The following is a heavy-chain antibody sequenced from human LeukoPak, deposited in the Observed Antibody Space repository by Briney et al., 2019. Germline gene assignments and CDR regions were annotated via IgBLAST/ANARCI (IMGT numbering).Heavy chain of an antibody. V-gene: IGHV3-13*01. CDR2: IGTAGDT. CDR1: GFTFSSYD. D-gene: IGHD2-15*01. J-gene: IGHJ3*02. CDR3: TRGGRDGFDI. Sequence: GGSLRLSCAASGFTFSSYDMHWVRQATGKGLEWFSAIGTAGDTYYSGSVKGRFIISRENAKSSLYLQMNSLRVGDTALYYCTRGGRDGFDIWGQGTMVTVSS.